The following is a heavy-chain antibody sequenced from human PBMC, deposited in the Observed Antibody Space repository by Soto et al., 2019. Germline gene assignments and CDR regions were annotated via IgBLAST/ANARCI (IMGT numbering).Heavy chain of an antibody. CDR1: GFTFSSYA. CDR3: AKLRCTNAVCYTSWYFDL. V-gene: IGHV3-23*01. Sequence: PGGSLRLSCAASGFTFSSYAMSWVRQAPGKGLEWVSAISGSGGSTYYADSVKGRFTISRDNSKNTLYLQMNSLRAEDTAVYYCAKLRCTNAVCYTSWYFDLWGRGTLVTVSS. CDR2: ISGSGGST. D-gene: IGHD2-8*01. J-gene: IGHJ2*01.